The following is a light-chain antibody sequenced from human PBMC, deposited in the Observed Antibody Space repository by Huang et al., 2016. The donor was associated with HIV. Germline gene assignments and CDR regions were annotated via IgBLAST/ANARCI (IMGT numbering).Light chain of an antibody. J-gene: IGKJ1*01. CDR3: QQYYTYPRT. Sequence: AIRITQSPSSLSASTGDRVTITCRASQGISSYLAWYQQEPGRAPRLLIYAASTLQSGVPSRFSGIGSGADFTLTISGLQSEDFATYYCQQYYTYPRTFGQGTKLEIK. CDR2: AAS. CDR1: QGISSY. V-gene: IGKV1-8*01.